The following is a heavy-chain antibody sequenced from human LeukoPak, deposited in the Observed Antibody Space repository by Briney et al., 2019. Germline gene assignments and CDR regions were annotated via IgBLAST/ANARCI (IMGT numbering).Heavy chain of an antibody. CDR1: GFTFSSYA. D-gene: IGHD1-26*01. J-gene: IGHJ4*02. CDR2: ISYDGSNK. Sequence: GGSLRLSCAASGFTFSSYAKHWVRQAPGKGLEWVAVISYDGSNKYYADSVKGRFTISRDNSKNTLYLQMNSLRAEDTAVYYCARSALVGATSEFDYWGQGTLVTVSS. CDR3: ARSALVGATSEFDY. V-gene: IGHV3-30-3*01.